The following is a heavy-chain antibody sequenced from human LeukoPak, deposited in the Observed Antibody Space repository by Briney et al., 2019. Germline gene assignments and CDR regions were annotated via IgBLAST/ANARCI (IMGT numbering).Heavy chain of an antibody. J-gene: IGHJ4*02. D-gene: IGHD1/OR15-1a*01. CDR2: IGQDGTEK. Sequence: GGSLRLSCAASGFAFNTYWMSWVRQAPGKGLEWVANIGQDGTEKHHVDSVRGRFTISRDNAKNSVFLQMNSLRAEDTAVYYCARDRDGTDYWGQGTLVTVSS. V-gene: IGHV3-7*03. CDR3: ARDRDGTDY. CDR1: GFAFNTYW.